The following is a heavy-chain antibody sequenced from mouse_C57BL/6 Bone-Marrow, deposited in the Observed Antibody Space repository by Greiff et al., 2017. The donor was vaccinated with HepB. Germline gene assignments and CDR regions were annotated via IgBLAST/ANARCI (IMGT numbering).Heavy chain of an antibody. J-gene: IGHJ1*03. CDR2: INPSTGDT. CDR3: ARSPYYYGSSDWYFDV. V-gene: IGHV1-42*01. CDR1: GYSFTGYY. D-gene: IGHD1-1*01. Sequence: EVQLQQSGPELVKPGASVKISCKASGYSFTGYYMNWVKQSPEKSLEWIGEINPSTGDTTYNQKFKAKATLTVDKSSSTAYMQLKSLTSEDSAVYYCARSPYYYGSSDWYFDVWGTGTTVTVSS.